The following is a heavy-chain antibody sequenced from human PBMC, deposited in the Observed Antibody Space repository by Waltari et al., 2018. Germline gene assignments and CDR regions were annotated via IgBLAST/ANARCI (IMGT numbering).Heavy chain of an antibody. V-gene: IGHV1-46*01. CDR3: ARGGLVDTAMVNHFDY. D-gene: IGHD5-18*01. J-gene: IGHJ4*02. CDR1: GYTFTNYY. CDR2: INPSGGST. Sequence: QVQVVQSGAEVKKPGASVKVSCKASGYTFTNYYIHWVRQAPGPGLEWMGLINPSGGSTNYEQKVQGRATMTSDTSTSTVYMELSSLRSEDTAVYFCARGGLVDTAMVNHFDYWGQGTLVTVSS.